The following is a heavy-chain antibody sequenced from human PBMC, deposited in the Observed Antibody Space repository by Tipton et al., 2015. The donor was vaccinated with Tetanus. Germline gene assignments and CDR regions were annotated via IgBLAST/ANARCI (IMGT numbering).Heavy chain of an antibody. CDR3: ARGGNYNYQYGLDV. V-gene: IGHV3-11*01. CDR1: GFTFSDYY. Sequence: SRRLSCAASGFTFSDYYMSWIRQAPGKGLEWISYISNSGSTIYNADSVKGRFTISRDNAKNSLHLQLNSLRAEDTAIYYCARGGNYNYQYGLDVWGQGTPVTVSS. CDR2: ISNSGSTI. J-gene: IGHJ6*02.